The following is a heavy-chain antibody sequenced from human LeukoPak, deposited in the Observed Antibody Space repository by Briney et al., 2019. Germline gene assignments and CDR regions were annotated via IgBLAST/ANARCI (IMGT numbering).Heavy chain of an antibody. CDR1: GGSINSGDSY. J-gene: IGHJ3*02. V-gene: IGHV4-30-4*01. D-gene: IGHD3-22*01. CDR3: AREGDTMIVVVEYAFDI. CDR2: ISYSGTP. Sequence: SETLSLTCTVSGGSINSGDSYWSWIRQPPGKSLEWIGYISYSGTPYYNPSLKSRVTISVDTSKNQFSLKLSSVTAADTAVYYCAREGDTMIVVVEYAFDIWGQGTMVTVSS.